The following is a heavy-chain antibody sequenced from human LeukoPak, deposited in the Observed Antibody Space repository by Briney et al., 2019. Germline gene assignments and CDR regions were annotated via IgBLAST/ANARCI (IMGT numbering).Heavy chain of an antibody. CDR1: GFTFSSYE. CDR2: ISSSGSTI. D-gene: IGHD2-2*01. V-gene: IGHV3-48*03. J-gene: IGHJ4*02. Sequence: GGSLRLSCAASGFTFSSYEMHWVRQAPGKGLEWVSYISSSGSTIYYADSVKGRFTSSRDNAKNSLYLQMNSLRAEDTAVYYCAREGYCSSTSCYSAYWGQGTLVTVSS. CDR3: AREGYCSSTSCYSAY.